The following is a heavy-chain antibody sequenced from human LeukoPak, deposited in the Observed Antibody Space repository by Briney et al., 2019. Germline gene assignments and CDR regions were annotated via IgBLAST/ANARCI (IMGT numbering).Heavy chain of an antibody. CDR2: ISYDGSNK. Sequence: GRSLRLSCAASGFTFSSYAMHWVRQAPGKGLEWVAVISYDGSNKYYADSVKGRFTISRDNSKNTLYLQMNSLRAEDTAVYYCARDETHYYFDYWGQGTLVTVSS. CDR1: GFTFSSYA. J-gene: IGHJ4*02. V-gene: IGHV3-30-3*01. CDR3: ARDETHYYFDY. D-gene: IGHD4-23*01.